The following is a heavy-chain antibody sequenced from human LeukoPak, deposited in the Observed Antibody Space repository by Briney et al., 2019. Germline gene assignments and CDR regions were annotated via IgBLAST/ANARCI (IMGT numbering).Heavy chain of an antibody. CDR2: MSLDGSEK. Sequence: PGGSLRLSCAASGFTFSSYWMSWVRQAPGQGLEWVANMSLDGSEKYYVDSVKGRFTISRDNSKNTLYLQMNSLRAEDTAVYYCARVSSSTSSPFDYWGQGTLVTVSS. J-gene: IGHJ4*02. CDR1: GFTFSSYW. CDR3: ARVSSSTSSPFDY. D-gene: IGHD2-2*01. V-gene: IGHV3-7*03.